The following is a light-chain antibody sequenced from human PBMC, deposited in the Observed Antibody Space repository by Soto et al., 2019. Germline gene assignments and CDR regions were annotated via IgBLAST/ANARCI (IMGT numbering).Light chain of an antibody. CDR2: DVS. J-gene: IGLJ1*01. Sequence: QSVLTQPASVSGSPGQSITISCTGTSSDVGGYNYVSWYQQHPGKAPKFMIYDVSNRPSGVSNRFSGSKSGNTASLTISGLQAEDEADYYCSSYTTSTPPQLVFRPGTKVTVL. CDR1: SSDVGGYNY. V-gene: IGLV2-14*01. CDR3: SSYTTSTPPQLV.